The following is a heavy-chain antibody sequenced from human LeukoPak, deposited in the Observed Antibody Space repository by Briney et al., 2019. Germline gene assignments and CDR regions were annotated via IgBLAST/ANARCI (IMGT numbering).Heavy chain of an antibody. J-gene: IGHJ4*02. CDR3: ARVIAAAGTFDY. Sequence: SETLSLTCTVSGGSISSSSYYWGWIRQPPGKGLEWIGSIYYSGSTYYNPSLKSRVTISVDTSKNQFSLKLSSVTAADTAGYYRARVIAAAGTFDYWGQGTLVTVSS. CDR1: GGSISSSSYY. CDR2: IYYSGST. D-gene: IGHD6-13*01. V-gene: IGHV4-39*07.